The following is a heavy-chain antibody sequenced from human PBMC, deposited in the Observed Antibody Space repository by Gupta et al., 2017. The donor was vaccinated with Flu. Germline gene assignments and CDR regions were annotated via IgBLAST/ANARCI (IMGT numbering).Heavy chain of an antibody. CDR2: ISGSSSDT. D-gene: IGHD2/OR15-2a*01. CDR3: VRDIAGGGSTYYFDY. J-gene: IGHJ4*02. CDR1: GFTFSGYY. Sequence: QVHLVESGGGLVKPGGSLRLSCAASGFTFSGYYMSWIRQAPGGGLEWISYISGSSSDTNYADSVKGRFTSSRDNAKSSLYVQMKRVRAEETAVYYCVRDIAGGGSTYYFDYGGRGTMVTVSS. V-gene: IGHV3-11*05.